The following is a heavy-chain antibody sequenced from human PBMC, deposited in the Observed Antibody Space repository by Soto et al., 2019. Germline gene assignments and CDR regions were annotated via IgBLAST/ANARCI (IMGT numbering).Heavy chain of an antibody. CDR1: GFTFSIYA. Sequence: ESGGGLVQPGGSLRLSCAASGFTFSIYAMSWVRQAPGKGLEWVSAIGASGAGTYYAEYVKGRFTISRDNSKNTLYLQMSSLRAEDTAIYYCALRKTGSYFDYWGQGTLVTVSS. J-gene: IGHJ4*02. V-gene: IGHV3-23*01. CDR2: IGASGAGT. CDR3: ALRKTGSYFDY. D-gene: IGHD1-26*01.